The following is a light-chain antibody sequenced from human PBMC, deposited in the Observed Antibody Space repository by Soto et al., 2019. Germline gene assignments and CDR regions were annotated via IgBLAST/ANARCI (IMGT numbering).Light chain of an antibody. CDR2: AAS. J-gene: IGKJ1*01. V-gene: IGKV1-39*01. CDR3: QQYVRSPWT. CDR1: QSISSY. Sequence: DIPMTQSPSSLSASVGDRVTITCRASQSISSYLNWYQQKPGKAPKLLIYAASSLQSGVPSRFSGSGSGTDFTLTISSLQPEDVAVYFCQQYVRSPWTFGQGTKVEIK.